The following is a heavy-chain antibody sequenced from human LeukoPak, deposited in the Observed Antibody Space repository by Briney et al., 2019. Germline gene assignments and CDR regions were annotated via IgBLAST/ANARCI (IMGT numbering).Heavy chain of an antibody. V-gene: IGHV3-66*02. J-gene: IGHJ4*02. CDR1: GFTVNTNY. CDR2: IYSSGAT. D-gene: IGHD3-22*01. CDR3: ARGGSGYYYFDY. Sequence: GGSLRLSCAASGFTVNTNYISWVRQAPGKGLEWVSVIYSSGATYYADSAKGRFTISRDNSKNTLSLQMNSLRAEDTAVYYCARGGSGYYYFDYWGQGTLVTVSS.